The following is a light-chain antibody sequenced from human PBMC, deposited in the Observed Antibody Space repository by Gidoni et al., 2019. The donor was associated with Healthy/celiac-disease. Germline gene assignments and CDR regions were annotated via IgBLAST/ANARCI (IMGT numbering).Light chain of an antibody. CDR1: QSVSSSY. J-gene: IGKJ1*01. V-gene: IGKV3-20*01. CDR3: QQYGSSRT. Sequence: IVLTLSPGTLSLSPGERATPSCRASQSVSSSYLAWYQQKPGQAPRLLIYGASSRATGIPDRCSGSGSGTDFTLTISRLEAEDFAEYYCQQYGSSRTFGQGTKVEIK. CDR2: GAS.